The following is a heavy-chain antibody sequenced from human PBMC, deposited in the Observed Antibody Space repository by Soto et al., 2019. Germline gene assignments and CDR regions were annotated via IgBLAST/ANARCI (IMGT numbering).Heavy chain of an antibody. Sequence: ASVKVSCKASGYTFTSYGISWVRQAPGQGLEWMGWISAYNGNTNYAQKLQGRVTMTTDTSTSTAYMELRSLRSDDTAVYYCARDIIPGITIFGVVIIPYYWGHGTLVTVSS. CDR2: ISAYNGNT. CDR3: ARDIIPGITIFGVVIIPYY. D-gene: IGHD3-3*01. V-gene: IGHV1-18*01. CDR1: GYTFTSYG. J-gene: IGHJ4*01.